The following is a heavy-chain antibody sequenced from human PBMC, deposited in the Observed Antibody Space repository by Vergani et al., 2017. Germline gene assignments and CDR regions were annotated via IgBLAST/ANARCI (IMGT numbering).Heavy chain of an antibody. Sequence: QVQLVESGGGVVQPGRSLRLSCAASGFTFSSYGMHWVRQAPGKGLEWVAVISYDGSNKYYADSVKGRFTISRDNSKNTLYLQMNSLRAEDTAVYYCAKDRKDYDFWSGYYEVGFYFDYWGQGTLVTVSS. V-gene: IGHV3-30*18. CDR3: AKDRKDYDFWSGYYEVGFYFDY. D-gene: IGHD3-3*01. CDR2: ISYDGSNK. CDR1: GFTFSSYG. J-gene: IGHJ4*02.